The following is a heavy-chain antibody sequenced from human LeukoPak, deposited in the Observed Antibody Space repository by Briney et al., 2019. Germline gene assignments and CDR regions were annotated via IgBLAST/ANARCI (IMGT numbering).Heavy chain of an antibody. V-gene: IGHV1-18*01. CDR3: AREGSMTTVTHFDY. CDR2: ISAYNGKT. D-gene: IGHD4-17*01. Sequence: GASVKVSCKASGYTFTSYGISWVRQAPGQGLEWMGWISAYNGKTNYAQKLQGRVTMTTDTSTSTAYMELRSLRSDDTAVYYCAREGSMTTVTHFDYWGQGTLVTVSS. CDR1: GYTFTSYG. J-gene: IGHJ4*02.